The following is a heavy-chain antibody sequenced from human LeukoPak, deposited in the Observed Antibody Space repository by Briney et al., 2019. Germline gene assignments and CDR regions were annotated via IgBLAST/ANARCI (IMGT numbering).Heavy chain of an antibody. Sequence: GGSLRLSCAASEFTVSSNYMNWVRQAPGKGLEWVSVIYSDGSTYYADSVKGRFTISRDSSKNTLYLHMNSLRVEGTAMYHCTRELRGFDCWGQGTLVTVSA. J-gene: IGHJ4*02. V-gene: IGHV3-66*01. D-gene: IGHD2-8*01. CDR3: TRELRGFDC. CDR2: IYSDGST. CDR1: EFTVSSNY.